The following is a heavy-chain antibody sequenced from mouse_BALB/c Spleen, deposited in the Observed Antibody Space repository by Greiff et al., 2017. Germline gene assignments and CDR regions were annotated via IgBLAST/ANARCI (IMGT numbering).Heavy chain of an antibody. V-gene: IGHV5-12-1*01. Sequence: EVQRVESGGGLVKPGGSLKLSCAASGFAFSSYDMSWVRQTPEKRLEWVAYISSGGGSTYYPDTVKGRFTISRDNAKNTLYLQMSSLKSEDTAMYYCARRRYGNYGAMDYWGQGTSVTVSS. J-gene: IGHJ4*01. CDR2: ISSGGGST. CDR3: ARRRYGNYGAMDY. D-gene: IGHD2-10*02. CDR1: GFAFSSYD.